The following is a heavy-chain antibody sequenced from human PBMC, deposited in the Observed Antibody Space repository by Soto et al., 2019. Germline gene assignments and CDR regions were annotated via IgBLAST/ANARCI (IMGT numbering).Heavy chain of an antibody. CDR2: IYWDDDK. CDR1: GFSLSTSGVG. D-gene: IGHD3-10*01. Sequence: SGPTLVNPTQTLTLTCTFSGFSLSTSGVGVGWIRQPPGKALEWLALIYWDDDKRYSPSLKSRLTITKDTSKNQVVLTMTNMDPVDTATYYGAHRYPITMVRGDDAFDIWGQGTMVTVSS. J-gene: IGHJ3*02. V-gene: IGHV2-5*02. CDR3: AHRYPITMVRGDDAFDI.